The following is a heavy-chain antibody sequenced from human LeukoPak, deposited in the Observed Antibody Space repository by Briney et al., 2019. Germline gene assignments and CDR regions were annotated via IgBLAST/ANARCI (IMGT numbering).Heavy chain of an antibody. CDR2: ISGSGGST. D-gene: IGHD3-22*01. J-gene: IGHJ4*02. V-gene: IGHV3-23*01. CDR3: AKSDVTGYDSSGYYYTV. Sequence: GGSLRLSCAAFGFTFSSYAMSWVRQAPGKGLEWVSAISGSGGSTYYADSVKGRFTISRDNSKNTLYLQMNSLRAEDTAVYYCAKSDVTGYDSSGYYYTVWGQGTLVTVSS. CDR1: GFTFSSYA.